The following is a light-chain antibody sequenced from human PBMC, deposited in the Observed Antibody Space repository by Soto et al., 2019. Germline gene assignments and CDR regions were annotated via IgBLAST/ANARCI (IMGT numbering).Light chain of an antibody. Sequence: DIQMTQSPSTLSASVGDRVTITCRASQNIDTLLAWYQQKAGKAPKLLIHKASTLEKGVPSRFSGSGSGTEFTLTISSLQPDDFATDYWQQYESYRFMFGPGTRVEIK. J-gene: IGKJ3*01. CDR1: QNIDTL. V-gene: IGKV1-5*03. CDR2: KAS. CDR3: QQYESYRFM.